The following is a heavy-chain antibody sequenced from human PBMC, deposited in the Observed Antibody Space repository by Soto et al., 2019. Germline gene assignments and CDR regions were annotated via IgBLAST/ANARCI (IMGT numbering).Heavy chain of an antibody. V-gene: IGHV1-24*01. CDR3: VSSGGNIAWTAEYFQH. D-gene: IGHD6-19*01. CDR1: GYTLTELS. J-gene: IGHJ1*01. CDR2: FDPEDGET. Sequence: ASVKVSCKVSGYTLTELSMHWVRQAPGKGLEWMGGFDPEDGETIYAQKFQGRVTMTEDTSTDTAYMELSSLRSEDTAVYYCVSSGGNIAWTAEYFQHWGQGTLVTVS.